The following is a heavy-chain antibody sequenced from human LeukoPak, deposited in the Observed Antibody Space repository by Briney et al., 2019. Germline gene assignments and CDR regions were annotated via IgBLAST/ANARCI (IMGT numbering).Heavy chain of an antibody. Sequence: GGSLRLSCAASGFTFSDYSINWARQAPETGPEWVSSISSSGTYTYYADSVKGRFTISRDNAKNSLYLQMNSLRAEDTAVYYCARVLGYSYGPFDYWGQGTLVTVSS. CDR2: ISSSGTYT. V-gene: IGHV3-21*01. J-gene: IGHJ4*02. D-gene: IGHD5-18*01. CDR3: ARVLGYSYGPFDY. CDR1: GFTFSDYS.